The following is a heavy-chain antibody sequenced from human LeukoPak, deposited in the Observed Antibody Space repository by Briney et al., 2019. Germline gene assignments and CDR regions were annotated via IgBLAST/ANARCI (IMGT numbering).Heavy chain of an antibody. Sequence: GASVKVSCKASGGTFSSYAISWVRQAPGQGLEWRGRIIPIFGTANYAQKFQGRVTITTDESMSTAYMELSSLRSEDTAVYYCAKDRIYSNNFDYWGQGTLVTVSS. CDR1: GGTFSSYA. CDR3: AKDRIYSNNFDY. V-gene: IGHV1-69*05. D-gene: IGHD4-11*01. CDR2: IIPIFGTA. J-gene: IGHJ4*02.